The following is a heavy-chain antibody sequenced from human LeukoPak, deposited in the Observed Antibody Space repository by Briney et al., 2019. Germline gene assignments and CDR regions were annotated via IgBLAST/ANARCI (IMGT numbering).Heavy chain of an antibody. D-gene: IGHD6-13*01. V-gene: IGHV1-24*01. CDR3: ARDDLIYRSSWNYNWFDP. Sequence: ASVKVSCKVSGYTLTELSMHWVRQAPGKGLEWMGSFDPEDGKIIYAQKFQGRVTMTRDTSISTAYMELSRLRSDDTAVYYCARDDLIYRSSWNYNWFDPWGQGTLVTVSS. CDR2: FDPEDGKI. CDR1: GYTLTELS. J-gene: IGHJ5*02.